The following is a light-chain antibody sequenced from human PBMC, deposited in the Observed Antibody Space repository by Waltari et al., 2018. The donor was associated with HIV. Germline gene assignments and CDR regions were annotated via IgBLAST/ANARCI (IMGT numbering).Light chain of an antibody. Sequence: QSALTQPRSVSGSPGHSVTISCTGTSRDIGIYNYVSWYQQHPGKAPKLLISDVTRPPHGGPGRFLGLQSCKPAFLTISGLQADDEADYYCCSYAGNFIYVFGTGTKVTVL. J-gene: IGLJ1*01. CDR3: CSYAGNFIYV. CDR2: DVT. CDR1: SRDIGIYNY. V-gene: IGLV2-11*01.